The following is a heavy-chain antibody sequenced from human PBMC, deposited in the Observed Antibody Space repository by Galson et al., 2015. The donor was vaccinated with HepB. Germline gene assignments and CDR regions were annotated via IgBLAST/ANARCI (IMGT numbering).Heavy chain of an antibody. CDR3: ARDTDYGGNSGFDY. J-gene: IGHJ4*02. CDR1: GFTFSSYG. Sequence: SLRLSCAASGFTFSSYGMHWVRQAPGKGLEWVAVISYDGSNKYYADSVKGRFTISRDNSKNTLYLQMNSLRAEDTAVYYCARDTDYGGNSGFDYWGQGTLVTVSS. CDR2: ISYDGSNK. D-gene: IGHD4-23*01. V-gene: IGHV3-30*03.